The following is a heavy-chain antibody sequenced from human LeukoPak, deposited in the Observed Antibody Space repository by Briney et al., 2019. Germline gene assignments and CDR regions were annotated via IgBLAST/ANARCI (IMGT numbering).Heavy chain of an antibody. CDR2: IYYSGST. J-gene: IGHJ5*02. Sequence: PSETLSLTCTVSGGSISSYYLSWVRQPPGKGLEWIGYIYYSGSTNYNPSLMSRVTISVDTSKNQFSLKLSSVTAADTTVYYCARGVPLLWFGELLEYNWFDPWGQGTLVTVSS. V-gene: IGHV4-59*08. CDR3: ARGVPLLWFGELLEYNWFDP. D-gene: IGHD3-10*01. CDR1: GGSISSYY.